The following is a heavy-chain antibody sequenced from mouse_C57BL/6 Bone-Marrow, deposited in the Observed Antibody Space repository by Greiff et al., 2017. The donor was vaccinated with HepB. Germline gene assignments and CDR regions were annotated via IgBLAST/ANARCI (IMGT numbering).Heavy chain of an antibody. CDR1: GYTFTDYN. Sequence: VHVKQSGPELVKPGASVKIPCKASGYTFTDYNMDWVKQSHGKSLEWIGDINPNNGGTIYNQKFKGKATLTVDKSSSTAYMELRSLTSEDTAVYYCARWAYYSTWFAYWGQGTLVTVSA. V-gene: IGHV1-18*01. D-gene: IGHD2-5*01. J-gene: IGHJ3*01. CDR2: INPNNGGT. CDR3: ARWAYYSTWFAY.